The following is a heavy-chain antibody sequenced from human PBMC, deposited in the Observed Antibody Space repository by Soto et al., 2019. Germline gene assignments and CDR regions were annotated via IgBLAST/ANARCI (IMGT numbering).Heavy chain of an antibody. CDR3: ARDPSTGTFDY. Sequence: VQLVESGGGLVKPGGSLRLSCAASGFTFSDYYMTWIRQAPGKGLEWVSYISSSGSSTYYADSVKGRFAISRDNAKNSLFLQMNSLRAEDTAVYFCARDPSTGTFDYWGQGTLVTVSS. CDR1: GFTFSDYY. J-gene: IGHJ4*02. CDR2: ISSSGSST. V-gene: IGHV3-11*01. D-gene: IGHD1-1*01.